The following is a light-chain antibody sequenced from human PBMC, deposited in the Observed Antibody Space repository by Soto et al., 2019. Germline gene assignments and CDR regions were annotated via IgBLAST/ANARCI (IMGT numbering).Light chain of an antibody. V-gene: IGKV4-1*01. CDR2: WAS. CDR3: QQYYSTLTWT. Sequence: DIVMTQSPDSLAVSLGERATINCKSSQSVLYSSSNKNYLAWYQQKPGQPPKLLIYWASTRESGAPDRFSGSGSGTDFTLTISSLQAEDVAVYYCQQYYSTLTWTFGQGTRWIS. J-gene: IGKJ1*01. CDR1: QSVLYSSSNKNY.